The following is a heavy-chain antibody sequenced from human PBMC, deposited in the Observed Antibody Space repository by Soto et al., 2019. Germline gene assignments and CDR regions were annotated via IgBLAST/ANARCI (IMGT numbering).Heavy chain of an antibody. CDR2: IYYSGST. CDR3: ASTQSYCSGGSCLGWFDP. Sequence: QLQLQDSGPGLVKPSATLSLTCTVSGGSISSSSYYWGWIRQPPGKGLEWIGLIYYSGSTYYNPSLKSRVTMSVDTSKNQFSLRLSSVTAADTAVYYCASTQSYCSGGSCLGWFDPWGLGTLVTVSS. CDR1: GGSISSSSYY. D-gene: IGHD2-15*01. V-gene: IGHV4-39*01. J-gene: IGHJ5*02.